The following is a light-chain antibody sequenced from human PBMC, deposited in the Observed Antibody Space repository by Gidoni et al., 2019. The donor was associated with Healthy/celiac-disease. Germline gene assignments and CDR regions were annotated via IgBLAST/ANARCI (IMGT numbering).Light chain of an antibody. CDR2: AAS. CDR1: QSANTY. Sequence: EIVLAQSPGPLSVTPGERATLSCRASQSANTYLAWYQQRPGQTPRLLIFAASSRATGIPDRFSGSGCGTDFTLTISSLEPQDFAVYYCQQYDSSPLTFGQGTRLEIK. V-gene: IGKV3-20*01. CDR3: QQYDSSPLT. J-gene: IGKJ5*01.